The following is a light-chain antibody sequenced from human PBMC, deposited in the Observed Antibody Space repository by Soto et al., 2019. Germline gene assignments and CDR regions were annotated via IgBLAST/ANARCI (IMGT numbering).Light chain of an antibody. CDR2: AAS. J-gene: IGKJ1*01. CDR1: QSVSSNY. CDR3: QQYGSSRWT. Sequence: EIVLAQSPGTLSLSPGERATLSCRASQSVSSNYLAWYQQKPGQAPRLLIYAASSMATGIPDRFSGSGSGTDFTLTISRLEPEDFAVYYCQQYGSSRWTFGQGAKVEV. V-gene: IGKV3-20*01.